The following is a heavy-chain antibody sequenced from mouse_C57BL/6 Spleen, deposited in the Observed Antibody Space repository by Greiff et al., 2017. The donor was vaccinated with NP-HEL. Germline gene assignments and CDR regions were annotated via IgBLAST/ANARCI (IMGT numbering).Heavy chain of an antibody. CDR2: INPSSGYP. D-gene: IGHD1-1*01. CDR3: ARKGITTVFDY. Sequence: VQLQQSGAELARPGASVKMSCKASGYTFTSYTMHWVKQRPGQGLEWIGYINPSSGYPKYNQKFKDKATLTADKSSSTAYMQLSSLTSEDSAVYYCARKGITTVFDYWGQGTTLTVSS. J-gene: IGHJ2*01. V-gene: IGHV1-4*01. CDR1: GYTFTSYT.